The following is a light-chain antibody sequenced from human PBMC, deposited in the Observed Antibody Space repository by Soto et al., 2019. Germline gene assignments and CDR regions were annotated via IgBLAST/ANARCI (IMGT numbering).Light chain of an antibody. J-gene: IGKJ4*01. V-gene: IGKV1-9*01. CDR3: QHLNSYPSLT. Sequence: DIQLTQSPSFLSASVGDRVTITCRASQGISSYLAWYQQKPGKAPKLLIYAASTLQSGVPSRFSGSGFGTEFTLTISSLQPEDFATYYCQHLNSYPSLTFGGGTKVEIK. CDR1: QGISSY. CDR2: AAS.